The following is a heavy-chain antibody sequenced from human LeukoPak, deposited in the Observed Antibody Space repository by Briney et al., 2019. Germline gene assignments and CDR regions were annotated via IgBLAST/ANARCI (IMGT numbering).Heavy chain of an antibody. J-gene: IGHJ5*02. CDR3: ASGASAGFDP. D-gene: IGHD1-26*01. Sequence: GGSLRLSCAASGFTFSSYTMNWVRQAPGKGLEWVSSISSSNTYIYYADSVKGRFTISRDNAKNSLYLQMNSLRAEDTAVYYCASGASAGFDPWGQGTLVTVSS. CDR1: GFTFSSYT. CDR2: ISSSNTYI. V-gene: IGHV3-21*01.